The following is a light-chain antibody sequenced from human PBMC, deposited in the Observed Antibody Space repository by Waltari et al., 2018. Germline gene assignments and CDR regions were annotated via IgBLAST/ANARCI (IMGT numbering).Light chain of an antibody. Sequence: QSVLTPPPSASGTPGQGVTISCSGSNSNIGSHIVNWYQHVPGTAPNVVIHTSNQRASGVPDRFSGSRSGTSASLAISGLRSEDEADYFCGAWDDSLNGYVFGTGTKVTVL. V-gene: IGLV1-44*01. CDR2: TSN. J-gene: IGLJ1*01. CDR3: GAWDDSLNGYV. CDR1: NSNIGSHI.